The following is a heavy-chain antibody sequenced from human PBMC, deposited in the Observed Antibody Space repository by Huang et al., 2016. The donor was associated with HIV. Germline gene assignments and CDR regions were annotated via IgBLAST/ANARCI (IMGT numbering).Heavy chain of an antibody. J-gene: IGHJ4*02. CDR2: INWNGGST. CDR1: GFTFDDYG. D-gene: IGHD2-21*02. CDR3: ARGGYCGGDCSRHNDY. V-gene: IGHV3-20*01. Sequence: EVQLVESGGGVVRPGGSLRLSCEASGFTFDDYGMSWVRQAPGKGLEGVSGINWNGGSTGYADCEKGRFTIARDNAKNALYLQMNSLRAEDTALYHCARGGYCGGDCSRHNDYWGQGTLVTVSS.